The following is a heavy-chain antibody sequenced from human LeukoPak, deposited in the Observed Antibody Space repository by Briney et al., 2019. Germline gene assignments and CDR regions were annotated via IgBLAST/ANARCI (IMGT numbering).Heavy chain of an antibody. CDR2: IRSKAYGGTT. CDR1: GFTFSSYA. J-gene: IGHJ4*02. V-gene: IGHV3-49*04. CDR3: TRDSARYYDFWSGSGYFDY. D-gene: IGHD3-3*01. Sequence: GGSLRLSCAASGFTFSSYAMSWVRQAPGKGLEWVGFIRSKAYGGTTEYAASVKGRFTISRDDSKSIAYLQMNSLKTEDTAVYYCTRDSARYYDFWSGSGYFDYWGQGTLVTVSS.